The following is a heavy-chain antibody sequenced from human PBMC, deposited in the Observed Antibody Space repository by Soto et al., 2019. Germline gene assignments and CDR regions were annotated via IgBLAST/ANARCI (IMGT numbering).Heavy chain of an antibody. D-gene: IGHD1-20*01. V-gene: IGHV3-23*01. CDR2: ISGSGGST. J-gene: IGHJ4*02. CDR1: GSTFSSYA. Sequence: GGSLRLSCAASGSTFSSYAMSWVRQAPGKGLEWVSAISGSGGSTYYADSVKGRFTISRDNAKNSLYLQMNSLRAEDTAVYYCARAATNNWNDRLLGYWGQGTLVTVSS. CDR3: ARAATNNWNDRLLGY.